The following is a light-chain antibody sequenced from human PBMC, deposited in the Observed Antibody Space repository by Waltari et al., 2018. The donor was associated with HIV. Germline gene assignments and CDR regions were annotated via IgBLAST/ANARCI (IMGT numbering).Light chain of an antibody. Sequence: QTVVTQEPSFSVSPGGTVTLTCGLSSGSVSTRHYPSWYQQTPGQAPRTLMYNTNMRSSGVPDRFSGSILGNKAALTITGAQADDESDYYCMVFVGSDIWVFGGGTRLTVL. CDR3: MVFVGSDIWV. J-gene: IGLJ3*02. CDR2: NTN. CDR1: SGSVSTRHY. V-gene: IGLV8-61*01.